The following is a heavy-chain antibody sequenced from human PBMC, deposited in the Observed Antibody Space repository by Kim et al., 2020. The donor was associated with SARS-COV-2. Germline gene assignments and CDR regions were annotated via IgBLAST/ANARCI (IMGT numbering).Heavy chain of an antibody. J-gene: IGHJ4*02. CDR1: GGSFSGYY. V-gene: IGHV4-34*01. CDR2: INHSGST. D-gene: IGHD3-22*01. CDR3: AGPDSSGYPGEVDY. Sequence: SETLSLTCAVYGGSFSGYYWSLIRQPPGKGLEWIGEINHSGSTNYNPSLKSRVTISVDTSKNQFSLKLSSVTAADTAVYYCAGPDSSGYPGEVDYWGQGTLVTVSS.